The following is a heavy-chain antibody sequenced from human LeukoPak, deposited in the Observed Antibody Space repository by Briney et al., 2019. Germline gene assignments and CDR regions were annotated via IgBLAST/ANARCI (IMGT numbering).Heavy chain of an antibody. Sequence: TSETLSLTCAVYGSSFNGYYWSGIRQPPGKGREWVGEINHSGSTNYNPSLKSRVTISVDTSKNLFSLKLRSVTAADTAVYYCARRQWLAPFDYWGQGTLVIVSS. CDR3: ARRQWLAPFDY. CDR2: INHSGST. J-gene: IGHJ4*02. CDR1: GSSFNGYY. V-gene: IGHV4-34*01. D-gene: IGHD6-19*01.